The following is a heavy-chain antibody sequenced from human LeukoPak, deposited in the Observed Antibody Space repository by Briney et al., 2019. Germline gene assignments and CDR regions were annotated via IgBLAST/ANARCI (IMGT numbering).Heavy chain of an antibody. CDR1: GYTFTSYG. J-gene: IGHJ4*02. CDR3: ARNTRKYSGYDYAY. CDR2: ISAYNGNT. V-gene: IGHV1-18*01. Sequence: ASVKVSCKASGYTFTSYGISWVRQAPGQGLEWMGRISAYNGNTNYAQKLQGRVTMTTDTSTSTAYMELRSLRSGDTAVYYCARNTRKYSGYDYAYWGQGTLVTVSS. D-gene: IGHD5-12*01.